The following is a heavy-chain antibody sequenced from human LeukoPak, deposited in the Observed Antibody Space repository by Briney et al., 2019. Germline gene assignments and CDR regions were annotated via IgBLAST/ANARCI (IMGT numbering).Heavy chain of an antibody. Sequence: SSETLSFTCAVYGGSFSGYYWSWIRQPPGKGLEWIGEINHSGSTNYNPSLKSRVTISVDTSKNQFSLKLSSVTAADTAVYYCARGGYCSSTSCYRRRFFDYWGQGTLVTVSS. CDR3: ARGGYCSSTSCYRRRFFDY. CDR1: GGSFSGYY. J-gene: IGHJ4*02. D-gene: IGHD2-2*02. CDR2: INHSGST. V-gene: IGHV4-34*01.